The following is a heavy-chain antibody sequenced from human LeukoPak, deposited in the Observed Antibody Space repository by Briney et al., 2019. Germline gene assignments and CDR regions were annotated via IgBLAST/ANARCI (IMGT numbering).Heavy chain of an antibody. CDR3: ARHPALDQFDY. J-gene: IGHJ4*02. CDR1: GGSISSVTYY. V-gene: IGHV4-39*01. Sequence: SETLSLTCTVSGGSISSVTYYWGWIRQPPGKGLGWIGSIYNSGSTYYHPSLKSRVTLSVDTSKNHFYLKLTSVTAADTAVYHCARHPALDQFDYWGQGTLVTVSS. CDR2: IYNSGST. D-gene: IGHD2-2*01.